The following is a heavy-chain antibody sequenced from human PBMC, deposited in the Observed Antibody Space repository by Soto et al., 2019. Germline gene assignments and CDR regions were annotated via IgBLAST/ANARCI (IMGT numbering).Heavy chain of an antibody. Sequence: PSETLSLTCTVSGGSISSSSYYWGWIRQPPGKGLEWIATIYYTGSTYYNPSLKSRVTISVDTSKNQFSLKLSAVTAADTAVYYCARTYYDYVWGSFRYEYYYYAMDFWGQGTTVTVS. J-gene: IGHJ6*02. CDR2: IYYTGST. CDR1: GGSISSSSYY. D-gene: IGHD3-16*02. CDR3: ARTYYDYVWGSFRYEYYYYAMDF. V-gene: IGHV4-39*01.